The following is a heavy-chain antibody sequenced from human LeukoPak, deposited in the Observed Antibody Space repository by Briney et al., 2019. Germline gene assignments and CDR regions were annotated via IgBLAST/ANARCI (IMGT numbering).Heavy chain of an antibody. CDR2: ISGSGGST. CDR3: AKDTARHDY. Sequence: GGSLRLSGAASGFTLSSYAMSWVRQAPRKGLEWVSAISGSGGSTYYADSVKGRFTISRDNSKNTLYLQMNSLRAEDTAVYYCAKDTARHDYWGQGTLVTVSS. V-gene: IGHV3-23*01. D-gene: IGHD4-17*01. CDR1: GFTLSSYA. J-gene: IGHJ4*02.